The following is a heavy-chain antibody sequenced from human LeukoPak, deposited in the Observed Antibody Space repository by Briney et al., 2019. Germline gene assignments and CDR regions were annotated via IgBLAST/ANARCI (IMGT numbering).Heavy chain of an antibody. Sequence: SGPTLVNPTQTLTLTCTFSGFSLSTTGVGVGWIRQPPGKALEWLAFIYWNDDKTYSPSLKSRLLITKDTSKDQVVLTMTNIDPVDTATYYCAHRHYSDSGGYYAAPWVRWYFDYWGQGTLVTVSS. V-gene: IGHV2-5*01. D-gene: IGHD3-22*01. CDR3: AHRHYSDSGGYYAAPWVRWYFDY. CDR2: IYWNDDK. J-gene: IGHJ4*02. CDR1: GFSLSTTGVG.